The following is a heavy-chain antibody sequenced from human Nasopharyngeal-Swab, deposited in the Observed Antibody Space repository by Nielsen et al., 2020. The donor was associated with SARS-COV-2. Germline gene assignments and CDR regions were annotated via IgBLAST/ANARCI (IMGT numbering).Heavy chain of an antibody. J-gene: IGHJ4*02. CDR2: IKQDGHEK. Sequence: GGSLRLFCAASGFDFSTFWMAWVRQAPGKGLEWVASIKQDGHEKFYVDSVKGRFTISRDDAKNSLSLQMNSLRVEDTAVYYCARALWSGYIWGQGTLVTVSS. CDR1: GFDFSTFW. CDR3: ARALWSGYI. D-gene: IGHD3-3*01. V-gene: IGHV3-7*01.